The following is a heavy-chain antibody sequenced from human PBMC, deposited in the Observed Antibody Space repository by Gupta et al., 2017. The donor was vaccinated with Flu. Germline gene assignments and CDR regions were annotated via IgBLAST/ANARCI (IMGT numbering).Heavy chain of an antibody. J-gene: IGHJ4*02. CDR3: ARSAPRGWHPHVES. D-gene: IGHD3-10*01. Sequence: EVQLVESGGGLVQAGGSLRLSCAASGFSFRTYDMHWVRQTTGKRLEWVSSIGTKSDTFYPDSVKGRFTISRENAKDSLYLQMHSLRVEETAVYFCARSAPRGWHPHVESWGRGTLVIVSS. CDR1: GFSFRTYD. CDR2: IGTKSDT. V-gene: IGHV3-13*01.